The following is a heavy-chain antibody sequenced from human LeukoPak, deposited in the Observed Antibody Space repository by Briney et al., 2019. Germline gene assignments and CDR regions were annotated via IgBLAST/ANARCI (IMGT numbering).Heavy chain of an antibody. CDR2: VTAFTDDT. J-gene: IGHJ4*02. V-gene: IGHV1-18*01. CDR3: TREGGSGWAPFDY. D-gene: IGHD6-19*01. Sequence: ASVKVSCKASGYTLSDFGINWVRQAPGQGLEWVGWVTAFTDDTKSAQKFQGRVTMTTVTSTNTAYLELRSLRSDDTAVYFCTREGGSGWAPFDYWGQGTLVTVSS. CDR1: GYTLSDFG.